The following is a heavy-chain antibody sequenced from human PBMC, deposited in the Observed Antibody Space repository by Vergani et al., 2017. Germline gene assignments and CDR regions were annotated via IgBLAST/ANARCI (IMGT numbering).Heavy chain of an antibody. CDR2: IIPIFGTA. D-gene: IGHD6-25*01. CDR1: GYTFTSYG. V-gene: IGHV1-69*13. CDR3: ARGWDSSEAPPDY. J-gene: IGHJ4*02. Sequence: QVQLVQSGAEVKKPGASVKVSCKASGYTFTSYGISWVRQAPGQGLEWMGWIIPIFGTANYAQKFQGRVTITADESTSTAYMELSSLRSEDTAVYYCARGWDSSEAPPDYWGQGTLVTVSS.